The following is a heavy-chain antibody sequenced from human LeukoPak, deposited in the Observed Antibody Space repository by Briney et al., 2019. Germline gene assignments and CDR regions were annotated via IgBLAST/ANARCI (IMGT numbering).Heavy chain of an antibody. D-gene: IGHD5-18*01. J-gene: IGHJ4*02. V-gene: IGHV3-53*01. CDR3: ARGYSYGIYYFDY. Sequence: GGSLRLSCAASGFTVSSNYMSWVRQAPGKGLEWVSVIYSGGSTYYADSVKGRFTISGDNSKNTLYLQMNSLRAEDTAVYYCARGYSYGIYYFDYWGQGTLVTASS. CDR1: GFTVSSNY. CDR2: IYSGGST.